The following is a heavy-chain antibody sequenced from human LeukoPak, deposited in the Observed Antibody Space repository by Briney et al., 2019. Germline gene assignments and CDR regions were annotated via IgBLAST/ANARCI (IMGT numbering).Heavy chain of an antibody. CDR2: ISAYNGNT. D-gene: IGHD1-26*01. J-gene: IGHJ4*02. CDR1: GYTFTSYG. V-gene: IGHV1-18*01. CDR3: ARVGVGATATYY. Sequence: ASVKVSCKASGYTFTSYGISWVRQAPGQGLEWMGWISAYNGNTNYAQKLQGRATMTTDTSTSTACMELRSLRSDDTAVYYCARVGVGATATYYWGQGTLVTVSS.